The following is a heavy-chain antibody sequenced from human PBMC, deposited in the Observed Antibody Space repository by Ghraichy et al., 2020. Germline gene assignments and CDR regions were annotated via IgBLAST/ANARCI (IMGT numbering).Heavy chain of an antibody. V-gene: IGHV3-20*04. J-gene: IGHJ4*02. CDR2: INWNGGAT. D-gene: IGHD2-15*01. Sequence: GGSLRLSCAASGFTFDDYGMNWVRQVPGKGLEWVSGINWNGGATGYADSVKGRFTISRDNAKNSLSLQMNSLRAEDTALYYCARWGGYCGGGSCYSDYWGQGTLVTVSS. CDR1: GFTFDDYG. CDR3: ARWGGYCGGGSCYSDY.